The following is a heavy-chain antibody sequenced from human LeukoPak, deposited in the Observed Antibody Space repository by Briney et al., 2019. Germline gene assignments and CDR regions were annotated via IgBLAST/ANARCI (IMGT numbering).Heavy chain of an antibody. CDR1: GFTFSNYW. CDR3: TREYYFGMDV. Sequence: GRSLRLSCTASGFTFSNYWMHWVRQAPGKGLVWVARVTSEGSSTSYADSVKGRFTISRDNAKKTMYLQMTTVRAEDTAVYYCTREYYFGMDVWGQGTSVIVSS. J-gene: IGHJ6*02. V-gene: IGHV3-74*01. CDR2: VTSEGSST. D-gene: IGHD3-16*01.